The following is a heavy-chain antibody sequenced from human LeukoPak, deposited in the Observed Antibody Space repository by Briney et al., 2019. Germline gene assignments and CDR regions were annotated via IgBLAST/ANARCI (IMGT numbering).Heavy chain of an antibody. Sequence: PGGSLRLSCAASGFIFSSYSMNWVRQAPGKGLEWVSSISSSSSYIYYADSVKGRFTISRDNAKNSLYLQMNSLRAEDTAVYYCARGHTAVTRHFDFWGQGTLVTVSS. V-gene: IGHV3-21*01. CDR1: GFIFSSYS. D-gene: IGHD4-17*01. CDR3: ARGHTAVTRHFDF. CDR2: ISSSSSYI. J-gene: IGHJ4*02.